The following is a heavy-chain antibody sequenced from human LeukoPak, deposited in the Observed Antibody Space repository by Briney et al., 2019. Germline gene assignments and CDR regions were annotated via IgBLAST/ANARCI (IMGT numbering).Heavy chain of an antibody. CDR3: ARDRGRPLYSSGNYYYYYGMDV. Sequence: ASVKVSCKASGYTFTSYGISWVRQAPGQGLEWMGWISAYNGNTNYAQKLQGRVTMTTDTSTSTAYMELRSLRSDDTAVYYCARDRGRPLYSSGNYYYYYGMDVWAQGTTVTVSS. CDR2: ISAYNGNT. J-gene: IGHJ6*02. V-gene: IGHV1-18*01. D-gene: IGHD6-19*01. CDR1: GYTFTSYG.